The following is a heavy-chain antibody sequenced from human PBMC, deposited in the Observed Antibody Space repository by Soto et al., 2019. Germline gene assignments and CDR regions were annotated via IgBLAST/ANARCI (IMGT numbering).Heavy chain of an antibody. CDR1: GGSISSYY. D-gene: IGHD3-16*02. CDR3: AIQSGYLHT. Sequence: SETLSLTCTVSGGSISSYYWSWIRQPPGKGLEWIGDIYYSGSTNYNPSLKSRVTISVVTSKNQFSLKLSSVTAADTALYYCAIQSGYLHTWGQGTLVTVSS. V-gene: IGHV4-59*08. J-gene: IGHJ5*02. CDR2: IYYSGST.